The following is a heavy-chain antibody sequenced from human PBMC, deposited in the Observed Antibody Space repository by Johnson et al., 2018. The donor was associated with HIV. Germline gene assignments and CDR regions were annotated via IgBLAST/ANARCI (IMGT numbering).Heavy chain of an antibody. CDR3: VKSTQASIVRESGPYGGFHV. CDR1: GFTFSSYA. CDR2: ISYNGTNK. J-gene: IGHJ3*01. V-gene: IGHV3-30*18. Sequence: VQLVESGGGVVQPGRSLRLSCAASGFTFSSYAIHWVRQAPGKGLEWVAVISYNGTNKYYADSVKGRFTISRDNSKNTLYLQMNSLSAEDTALYYCVKSTQASIVRESGPYGGFHVWGQGTMVTVSS. D-gene: IGHD4/OR15-4a*01.